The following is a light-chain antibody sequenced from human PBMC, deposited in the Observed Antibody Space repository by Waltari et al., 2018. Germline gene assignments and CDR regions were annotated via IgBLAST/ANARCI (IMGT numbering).Light chain of an antibody. V-gene: IGLV1-51*01. Sequence: QSVLTQPPSMSAAPAHTVTIPCSGSSPNLGDNTVSWYQQFPGTAPKLLIFDNNRRPSEIPDRFSGSKSGTSATLAITGLQTADEADYYCATWDSSLRGGVFGGGTKVTVL. CDR2: DNN. CDR1: SPNLGDNT. J-gene: IGLJ3*02. CDR3: ATWDSSLRGGV.